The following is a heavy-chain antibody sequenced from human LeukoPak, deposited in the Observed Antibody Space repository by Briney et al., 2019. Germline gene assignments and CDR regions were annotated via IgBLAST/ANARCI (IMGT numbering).Heavy chain of an antibody. J-gene: IGHJ4*02. CDR2: IYYSGST. CDR3: ASGYDSSGYQFDY. V-gene: IGHV4-39*07. Sequence: SETLSLTCTVSGGSISSSSYYWGWIRQPPGKGLEWIGSIYYSGSTYYNPSLKSRVTISVDTSKNQFSLKLSSVTAADTAVYYCASGYDSSGYQFDYWGQGTLVTVSS. CDR1: GGSISSSSYY. D-gene: IGHD3-22*01.